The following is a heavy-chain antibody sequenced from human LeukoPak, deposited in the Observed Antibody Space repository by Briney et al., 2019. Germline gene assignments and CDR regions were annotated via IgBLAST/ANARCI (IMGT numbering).Heavy chain of an antibody. CDR2: ISYDGSNK. V-gene: IGHV3-30*03. Sequence: PGGSLRLSCAASGFTFSSYGMHWVRQAPGKGLEWVAVISYDGSNKYYAASVKGRFTISRANSKNTLYLQINSLRAEDTAVYSCAIPYSSRWYYYGMDVWGQGTTVTVSS. CDR1: GFTFSSYG. D-gene: IGHD6-19*01. J-gene: IGHJ6*02. CDR3: AIPYSSRWYYYGMDV.